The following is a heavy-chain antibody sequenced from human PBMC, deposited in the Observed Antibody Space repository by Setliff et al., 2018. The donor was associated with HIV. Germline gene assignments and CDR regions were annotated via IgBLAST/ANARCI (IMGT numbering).Heavy chain of an antibody. CDR1: GGSISSSSYY. D-gene: IGHD3-22*01. Sequence: PSETLSLTCTVSGGSISSSSYYWDWIRQPPGKGLEWIATIYYSGASHYNPSLKSRVTISVDTSKNQFSLKLNSVTAADTAVYYRARAKYYYDTSAYYGSRDWYFDLWGRGTLVTVSS. CDR3: ARAKYYYDTSAYYGSRDWYFDL. V-gene: IGHV4-39*07. CDR2: IYYSGAS. J-gene: IGHJ2*01.